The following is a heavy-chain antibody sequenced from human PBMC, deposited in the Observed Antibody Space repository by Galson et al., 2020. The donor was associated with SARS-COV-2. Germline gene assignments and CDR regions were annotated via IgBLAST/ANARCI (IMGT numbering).Heavy chain of an antibody. V-gene: IGHV4-39*01. J-gene: IGHJ6*03. Sequence: SETLSLTCTVSGGSISTSSDYWGWIRQPPGKGLEWIATISYSGSTYYNPSLKSRVVISVDKSKNQFSLRMSSVTAADTAVYYWARRKYYNYYMDVWGKGTAVIISS. CDR1: GGSISTSSDY. CDR2: ISYSGST. CDR3: ARRKYYNYYMDV.